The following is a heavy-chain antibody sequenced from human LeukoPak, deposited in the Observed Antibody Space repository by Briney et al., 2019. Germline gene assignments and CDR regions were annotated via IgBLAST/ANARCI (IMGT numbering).Heavy chain of an antibody. J-gene: IGHJ4*02. Sequence: PSETLSLTCTVSGGSISSSSYYWGWIRQPPGKGLEWIGSIYYSGSTYYNPSLKSRVTISVDTSKNQFSLKLSSVTAADTAVYYCVGIAAAEKQNFDYWGQGTLVTVSS. CDR1: GGSISSSSYY. CDR2: IYYSGST. D-gene: IGHD6-13*01. V-gene: IGHV4-39*07. CDR3: VGIAAAEKQNFDY.